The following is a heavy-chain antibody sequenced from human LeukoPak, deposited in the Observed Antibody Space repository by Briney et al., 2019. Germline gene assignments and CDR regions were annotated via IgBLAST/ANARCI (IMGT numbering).Heavy chain of an antibody. CDR1: GYTLPHYA. J-gene: IGHJ6*02. D-gene: IGHD2-21*02. CDR2: INAGNGNT. Sequence: ASVKDACQDSGYTLPHYAMHWVRPAPGQRLAWMGWINAGNGNTHYSHKLQARVTITRDTSTSTAYMELSSMRAEDKVVYYCARDSYCGGDCYSPSYYYYGMDGWGQGTTVTVSS. CDR3: ARDSYCGGDCYSPSYYYYGMDG. V-gene: IGHV1-3*01.